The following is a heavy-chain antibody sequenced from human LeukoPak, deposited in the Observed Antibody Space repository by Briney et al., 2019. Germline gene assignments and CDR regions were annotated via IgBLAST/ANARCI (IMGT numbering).Heavy chain of an antibody. CDR3: AKEVTMVRGVIRPYYFDY. CDR2: IDSSGGYM. J-gene: IGHJ4*02. D-gene: IGHD3-10*01. CDR1: GFTFNTYS. Sequence: GGSLRLSCEASGFTFNTYSMNWARQAPGKGLEWVSSIDSSGGYMFYADSVKGRFIISRDNAKDSLYLQMNSLRVEDTAVYYCAKEVTMVRGVIRPYYFDYWGQGTLVTVSS. V-gene: IGHV3-21*06.